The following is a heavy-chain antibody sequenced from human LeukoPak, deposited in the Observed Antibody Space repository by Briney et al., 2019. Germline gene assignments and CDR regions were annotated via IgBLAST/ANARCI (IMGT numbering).Heavy chain of an antibody. V-gene: IGHV3-66*01. J-gene: IGHJ4*02. D-gene: IGHD2-15*01. Sequence: GGSLRLSCAASGFTASSNYMSWVRQAPGKGLEWVSVIYSGGSTYYADSVKGRFTISRDNSKNTLYLQMNSLRAEDTAVYYCASTQRGDYFDSWGEGTLVTVSS. CDR2: IYSGGST. CDR1: GFTASSNY. CDR3: ASTQRGDYFDS.